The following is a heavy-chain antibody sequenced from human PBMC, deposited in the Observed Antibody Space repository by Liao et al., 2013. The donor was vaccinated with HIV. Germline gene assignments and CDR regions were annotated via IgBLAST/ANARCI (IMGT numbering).Heavy chain of an antibody. Sequence: QVQLQESRPGPVKPSETLSLTCTVSGGSVSNYYWTWIRQSPGKGLEWIGYLYHSGSPYYNPSLKSRVTMSVDLSRNQFSLRLRSVTAADTAVYYCARAVSSDNYHDAFDVWGQGTLVTVSS. V-gene: IGHV4-59*04. CDR2: LYHSGSP. CDR3: ARAVSSDNYHDAFDV. J-gene: IGHJ3*01. CDR1: GGSVSNYY. D-gene: IGHD3-22*01.